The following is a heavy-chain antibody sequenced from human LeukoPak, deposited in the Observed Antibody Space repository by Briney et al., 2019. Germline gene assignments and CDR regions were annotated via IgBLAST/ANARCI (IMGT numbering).Heavy chain of an antibody. CDR2: ISAYNGNT. V-gene: IGHV1-18*01. Sequence: GASVKVSCKASGYTFTSYGISWVRQAPGQGLEWMEWISAYNGNTNYAQKLQGRVTMTTDTSTSTAYMELRSLRSDDTAVYYCARLGMGTVKGGLGYWGQGTLVTVSS. CDR3: ARLGMGTVKGGLGY. J-gene: IGHJ4*02. CDR1: GYTFTSYG. D-gene: IGHD4-17*01.